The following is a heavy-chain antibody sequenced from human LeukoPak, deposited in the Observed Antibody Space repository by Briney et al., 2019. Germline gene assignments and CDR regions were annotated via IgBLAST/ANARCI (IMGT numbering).Heavy chain of an antibody. CDR2: IYYSGST. CDR1: GGSISTYY. V-gene: IGHV4-59*12. Sequence: SETLSLTCTVSGGSISTYYWSWIRQPPGKGLEWIGYIYYSGSTKYNPSLKGRVTISVDTSKSQFSLKLSSVTAGDTAMYYCARTRRTGTTPYHSDYWGQGTLVTVSS. CDR3: ARTRRTGTTPYHSDY. D-gene: IGHD1-1*01. J-gene: IGHJ4*02.